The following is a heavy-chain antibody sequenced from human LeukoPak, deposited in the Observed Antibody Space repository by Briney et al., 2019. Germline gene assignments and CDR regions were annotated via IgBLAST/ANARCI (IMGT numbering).Heavy chain of an antibody. CDR2: ISTYTGIT. J-gene: IGHJ4*02. D-gene: IGHD1-26*01. V-gene: IGHV1-18*01. CDR3: ARDGVGGTHIDH. CDR1: GYTFTDYH. Sequence: VASVTLSFKASGYTFTDYHINWVRQAPGQGLEWMGWISTYTGITNYAQELQGRVTMTTDTSATTAYLEVTSLRSDDTAVYYCARDGVGGTHIDHWGQGTLVTVSS.